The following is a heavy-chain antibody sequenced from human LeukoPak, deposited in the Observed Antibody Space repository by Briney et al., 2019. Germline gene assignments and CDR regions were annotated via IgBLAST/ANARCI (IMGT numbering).Heavy chain of an antibody. V-gene: IGHV3-23*01. Sequence: GGSLRLSCAASGSTFSSYSMTWVRQAPGKELEWVSAIAGNSAATSYANSVRGRFTISRDNSKNTLYLQMYSLGAEDTAVYYCAKNTPATGLSYFDSWGRGTLVTVSS. CDR1: GSTFSSYS. CDR3: AKNTPATGLSYFDS. D-gene: IGHD3-9*01. J-gene: IGHJ4*02. CDR2: IAGNSAAT.